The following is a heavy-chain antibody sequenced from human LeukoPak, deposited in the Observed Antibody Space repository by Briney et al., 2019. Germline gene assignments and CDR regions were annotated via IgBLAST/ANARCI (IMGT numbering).Heavy chain of an antibody. Sequence: GGSLRLSCAASGFIFSDYYMSWMRQAPGKGLEWLSYIDGSSSRTNYADSVKGRFTISRDNVKNSLYLQMNSLRAEDTAVYSCARRGTDYCTPSSCHPNWFAPWGQGTQVTVSS. CDR2: IDGSSSRT. D-gene: IGHD4-11*01. CDR1: GFIFSDYY. J-gene: IGHJ5*02. V-gene: IGHV3-11*03. CDR3: ARRGTDYCTPSSCHPNWFAP.